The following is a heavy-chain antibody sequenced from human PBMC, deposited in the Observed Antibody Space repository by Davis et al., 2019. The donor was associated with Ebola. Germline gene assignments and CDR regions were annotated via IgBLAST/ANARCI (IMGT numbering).Heavy chain of an antibody. CDR1: GFTFGSYA. CDR2: VTSSGGST. J-gene: IGHJ2*01. D-gene: IGHD1-26*01. V-gene: IGHV3-23*01. Sequence: GGSLRLSCAASGFTFGSYAMTWARQVPGKGLEWVSAVTSSGGSTYYANSVKGRFTISRDNSKNTLYLQMNGLRVEDTAIYYCTKDQWEDDYWYFDHWGRGTLVTVSS. CDR3: TKDQWEDDYWYFDH.